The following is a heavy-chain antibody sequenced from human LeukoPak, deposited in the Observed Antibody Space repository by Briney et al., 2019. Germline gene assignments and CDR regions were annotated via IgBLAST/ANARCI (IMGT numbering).Heavy chain of an antibody. CDR1: SGSISSYY. CDR2: INISGTT. J-gene: IGHJ5*02. V-gene: IGHV4-4*07. Sequence: AETLSLTCTVSSGSISSYYWSWIRQPAGKGLEWIGRINISGTTNYNPSLKSRVTMSVDSSKNQFSLKLSSVTAADTAVYYCARDMVRGVKAYLSWFDPWGQGTLVAVSS. CDR3: ARDMVRGVKAYLSWFDP. D-gene: IGHD3-10*01.